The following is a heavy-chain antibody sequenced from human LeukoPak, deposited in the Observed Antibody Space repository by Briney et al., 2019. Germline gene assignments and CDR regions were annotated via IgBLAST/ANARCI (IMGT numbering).Heavy chain of an antibody. CDR1: GGTFSSYA. V-gene: IGHV1-69*01. CDR2: IIPIFGTA. J-gene: IGHJ5*02. Sequence: ASVKVSCKASGGTFSSYAISWVRQAPGQGLEWMGGIIPIFGTANYAQKFQGRVTITADESTSTAYMELSSLRSEDTAVYYCARGTYSGYDLRYNWFDPWGQGTLVTVSS. D-gene: IGHD5-12*01. CDR3: ARGTYSGYDLRYNWFDP.